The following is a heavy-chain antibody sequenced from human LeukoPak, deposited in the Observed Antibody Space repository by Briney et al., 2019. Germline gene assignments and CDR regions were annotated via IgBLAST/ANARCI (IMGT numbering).Heavy chain of an antibody. CDR1: GFTFSDYY. Sequence: PGGSLRLSCAASGFTFSDYYMAWIRQAPGKGLEWVSYISSTGSTLYYADSVRGRFTISRDNAKNSVYLQMNSLRAEDTAVYYCARDRGDFGLRGYYYYYMDVWGKGTTVTVS. J-gene: IGHJ6*03. CDR3: ARDRGDFGLRGYYYYYMDV. CDR2: ISSTGSTL. V-gene: IGHV3-11*04. D-gene: IGHD4-17*01.